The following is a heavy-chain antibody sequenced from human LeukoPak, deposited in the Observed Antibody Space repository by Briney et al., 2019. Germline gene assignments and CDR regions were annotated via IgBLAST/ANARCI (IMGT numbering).Heavy chain of an antibody. CDR2: IYYSGST. CDR1: GGSISSGDYY. Sequence: PSQTLSLTCTVSGGSISSGDYYWSWIRQPPGKGLEWIGYIYYSGSTYYNPSLKSRVTISVDTSKNQFSLKLSSVTAADTAVYYCASSGITPHTDAFDIWGQGTMVTVSS. D-gene: IGHD3-3*01. CDR3: ASSGITPHTDAFDI. J-gene: IGHJ3*02. V-gene: IGHV4-30-4*08.